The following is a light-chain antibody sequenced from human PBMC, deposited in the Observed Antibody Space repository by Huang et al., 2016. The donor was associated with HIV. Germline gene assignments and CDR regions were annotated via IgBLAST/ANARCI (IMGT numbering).Light chain of an antibody. CDR1: QNIGNN. CDR2: GAS. CDR3: LHYNHWPPWT. V-gene: IGKV3-15*01. J-gene: IGKJ1*01. Sequence: EMLLTQSPATLSVSPGERATLSCTASQNIGNNLAWYQHKPGQAPRLLIHGASTRATGITCMFSCSRSSTHFTLTLNSLQSEDFAVYFCLHYNHWPPWTFGPGTRVEI.